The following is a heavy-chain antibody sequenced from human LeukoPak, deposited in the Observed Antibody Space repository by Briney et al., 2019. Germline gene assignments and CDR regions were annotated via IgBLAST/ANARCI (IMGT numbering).Heavy chain of an antibody. Sequence: KPSRTLSLTCTVSGGSISSGDYYWSWIRQPPGKGLEWIGYIYYSGSTYYNPSLKSRVTISVDTSKNQFSLKLSSVTAADTAVYYCARGPLTHYHDNSGYYLFDYRGQGTLVTVSS. D-gene: IGHD3-22*01. V-gene: IGHV4-30-4*08. CDR1: GGSISSGDYY. CDR3: ARGPLTHYHDNSGYYLFDY. CDR2: IYYSGST. J-gene: IGHJ4*02.